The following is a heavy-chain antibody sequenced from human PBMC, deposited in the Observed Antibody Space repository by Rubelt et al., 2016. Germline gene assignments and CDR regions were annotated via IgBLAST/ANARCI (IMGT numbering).Heavy chain of an antibody. CDR3: ARGYCSSANCLSNWFDP. D-gene: IGHD2-2*01. CDR2: IRTYNGNT. J-gene: IGHJ5*02. Sequence: QVQLVQSGAEVKKPGASVKVSCKASGYTFTTYGISWVRQAPGQGLEWMGWIRTYNGNTNYAQKLQGRVTMTTDTSTSTAYRELRSLRSDDTAMYFCARGYCSSANCLSNWFDPWGQGTLVTVSS. CDR1: GYTFTTYG. V-gene: IGHV1-18*01.